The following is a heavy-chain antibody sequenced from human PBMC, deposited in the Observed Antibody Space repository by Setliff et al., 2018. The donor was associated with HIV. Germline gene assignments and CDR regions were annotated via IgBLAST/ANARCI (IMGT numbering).Heavy chain of an antibody. CDR3: ARMSISASVYFDY. Sequence: SETLSLTCTVSGDSISSGTYYWSWIRQPAGKGLEWIGRIYSSGSTNYNPSLESRVTISVDTSKNQFSLKLNSVTAADTAVYFCARMSISASVYFDYWGQGSQVTVSS. D-gene: IGHD6-25*01. J-gene: IGHJ4*02. V-gene: IGHV4-61*02. CDR1: GDSISSGTYY. CDR2: IYSSGST.